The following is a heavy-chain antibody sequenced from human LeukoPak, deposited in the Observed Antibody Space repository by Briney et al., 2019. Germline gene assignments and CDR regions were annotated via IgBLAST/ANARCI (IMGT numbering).Heavy chain of an antibody. D-gene: IGHD5-18*01. CDR3: ARYVDTAMAHGY. CDR2: ISSSTTI. Sequence: PGGSLRLSCAASGFTFSSYSMNWVRQAPGKGLEWVSYISSSTTIYYADSVKGRFTISRDNAKNSLYLQMNSLRAEDTAVYYCARYVDTAMAHGYWGQGTLVTVSS. V-gene: IGHV3-48*01. J-gene: IGHJ4*02. CDR1: GFTFSSYS.